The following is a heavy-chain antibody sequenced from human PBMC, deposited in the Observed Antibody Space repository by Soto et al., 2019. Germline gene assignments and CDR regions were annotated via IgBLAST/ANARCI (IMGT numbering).Heavy chain of an antibody. Sequence: GGSLRLSCAASGFSFSTNTMTWVRQAPGKGLEWVSSISSYSNYIYYADSVKGRFTISRDNAKNSLYLQMNSLRAEDTAVYHCAGGGGYYSDYWGQGTLVTVSS. D-gene: IGHD3-10*01. CDR2: ISSYSNYI. CDR1: GFSFSTNT. CDR3: AGGGGYYSDY. V-gene: IGHV3-21*01. J-gene: IGHJ4*02.